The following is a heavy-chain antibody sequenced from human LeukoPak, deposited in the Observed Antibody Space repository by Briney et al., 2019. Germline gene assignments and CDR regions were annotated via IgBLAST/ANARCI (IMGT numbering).Heavy chain of an antibody. D-gene: IGHD2-2*02. CDR2: ISAYNGNT. CDR1: GYTFTSYG. CDR3: ARGDIVVVPAAIEFDP. Sequence: ASVKVSCKASGYTFTSYGISWVRQAPGQGLEWMGWISAYNGNTNYAQKLQGRVTMTTDTSTSTAYMELRSLRSDDTAVYYCARGDIVVVPAAIEFDPWGQGTLVTVSS. V-gene: IGHV1-18*01. J-gene: IGHJ5*02.